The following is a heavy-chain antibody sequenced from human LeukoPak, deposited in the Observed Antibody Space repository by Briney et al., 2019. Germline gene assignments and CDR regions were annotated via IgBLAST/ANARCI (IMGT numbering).Heavy chain of an antibody. V-gene: IGHV3-21*01. J-gene: IGHJ3*02. D-gene: IGHD3-22*01. CDR2: ISSSSSYI. CDR3: ARVWGSSGDDAFDI. Sequence: GGSLRLSCAASGFTFSSYSMNWVRQAPGKGLEWVSSISSSSSYIYYADSVKGRFTISRDNAMNSLYLQMNSLRAEDTAVYYCARVWGSSGDDAFDIWGQGTMVTVSS. CDR1: GFTFSSYS.